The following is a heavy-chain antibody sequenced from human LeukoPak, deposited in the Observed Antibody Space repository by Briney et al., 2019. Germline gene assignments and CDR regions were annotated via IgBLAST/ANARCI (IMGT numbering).Heavy chain of an antibody. D-gene: IGHD3-3*01. Sequence: GSLKVSCKASGYTLSSYGISSLRQAPGQGLEWMGWISAYNGNTNYAQRFQGRVTMTTDTSTSTLYMEVRSLRSDDTAAYYCARDHGRKSVDYWGQGTLVSVST. CDR1: GYTLSSYG. CDR2: ISAYNGNT. CDR3: ARDHGRKSVDY. V-gene: IGHV1-18*01. J-gene: IGHJ4*02.